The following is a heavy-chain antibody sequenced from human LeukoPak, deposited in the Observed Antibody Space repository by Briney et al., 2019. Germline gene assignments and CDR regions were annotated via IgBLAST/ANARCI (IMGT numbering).Heavy chain of an antibody. Sequence: GGSLRLSCAASGFTFSSYSMNWVRQAPGKGLEWVSYVSSSSSTIYYADSVKGRFTISRDNAKNSPYLQMNSLRDEDTAVYYCARSVGDTTYYYYYGMDVWGQGTTVTVSS. CDR3: ARSVGDTTYYYYYGMDV. J-gene: IGHJ6*02. V-gene: IGHV3-48*02. D-gene: IGHD1-26*01. CDR2: VSSSSSTI. CDR1: GFTFSSYS.